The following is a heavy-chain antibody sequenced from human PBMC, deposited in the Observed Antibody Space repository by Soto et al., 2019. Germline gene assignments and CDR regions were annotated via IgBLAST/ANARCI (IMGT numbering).Heavy chain of an antibody. V-gene: IGHV3-30-3*01. Sequence: GGSLRLSCAASGFPFSSCAMYWVRQAPGKGLEWVAVISYDGSNKYYADSVKGRFTISRDNSKNTLYLQMNSLGTEDTAVYYCERAPYCRSTSGSGAVLGAFGIWDQGSMVTLSS. CDR1: GFPFSSCA. D-gene: IGHD2-2*01. J-gene: IGHJ3*02. CDR3: ERAPYCRSTSGSGAVLGAFGI. CDR2: ISYDGSNK.